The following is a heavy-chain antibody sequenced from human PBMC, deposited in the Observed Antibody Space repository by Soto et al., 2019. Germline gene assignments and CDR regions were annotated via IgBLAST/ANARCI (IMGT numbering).Heavy chain of an antibody. CDR1: GFSLSTDGVG. V-gene: IGHV2-5*02. CDR2: IYWDDDQ. D-gene: IGHD2-2*01. Sequence: QITLKESGPTLVKPTQTLTLTCTFSGFSLSTDGVGVGWIRQPPGKALEWLALIYWDDDQRYSPSLKTRLTITKGTSKYLLVLTLTNRDPVDTATYYCAHAFGGTSWPNCAFDVWGQGTVVTVTS. CDR3: AHAFGGTSWPNCAFDV. J-gene: IGHJ3*01.